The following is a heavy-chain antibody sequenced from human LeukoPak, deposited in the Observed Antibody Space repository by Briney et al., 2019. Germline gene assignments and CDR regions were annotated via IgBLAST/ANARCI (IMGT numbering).Heavy chain of an antibody. CDR1: GGSISSGDYY. V-gene: IGHV4-30-4*01. Sequence: SQTLSLTWTVSGGSISSGDYYWSWIRQPPGKGLEWIGYIYYSGSTYYNPSLKSRVTISVDTSKNQFSLKLSSVTAADTAVYYCAREARDGLHDDAFDIWGQGTMVTVSS. CDR2: IYYSGST. D-gene: IGHD3/OR15-3a*01. CDR3: AREARDGLHDDAFDI. J-gene: IGHJ3*02.